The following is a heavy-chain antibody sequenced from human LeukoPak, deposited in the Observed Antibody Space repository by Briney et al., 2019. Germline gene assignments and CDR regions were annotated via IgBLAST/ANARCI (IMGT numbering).Heavy chain of an antibody. CDR1: GFTFSGSA. CDR3: TPTFDYSNGWCYFDY. CDR2: IRSKANSYAT. D-gene: IGHD6-19*01. J-gene: IGHJ4*02. V-gene: IGHV3-73*01. Sequence: PGGSLKLSCAASGFTFSGSAMHWVRQASGKGLEWFGRIRSKANSYATAYAASVKGRFTISRDDSKNTAYLQMNSLKTEDTAVYYCTPTFDYSNGWCYFDYWGQGTLVTVSS.